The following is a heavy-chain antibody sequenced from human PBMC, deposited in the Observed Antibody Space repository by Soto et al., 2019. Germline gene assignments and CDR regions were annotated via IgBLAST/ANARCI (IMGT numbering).Heavy chain of an antibody. D-gene: IGHD3-10*01. V-gene: IGHV1-69*02. CDR1: GGTFSSYT. CDR2: IIPILGIP. CDR3: ARFRGSYGMDV. J-gene: IGHJ6*02. Sequence: QVQLVQSGAEVKKPGSSVKVSCKASGGTFSSYTISWVRQAPGQGLEWMGRIIPILGIPNYAQKFQGRVTITADQPTSPASMELSSLRSADTAVYYCARFRGSYGMDVWGQGTTVTVSS.